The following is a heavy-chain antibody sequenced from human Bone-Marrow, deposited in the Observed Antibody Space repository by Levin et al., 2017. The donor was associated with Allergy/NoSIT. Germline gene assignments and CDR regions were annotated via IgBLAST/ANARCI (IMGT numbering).Heavy chain of an antibody. Sequence: QSGGSLRLSCTASGFTFNSYAMNWVRQAPGEGLEWVSAISASGGSTYYADSVKGRFTISRDNSKNTLYLQMNGLRAEDTAVYYCSKVIRGSGWYSDSWGQGTLVTVSS. V-gene: IGHV3-23*01. CDR2: ISASGGST. J-gene: IGHJ4*02. CDR1: GFTFNSYA. D-gene: IGHD6-19*01. CDR3: SKVIRGSGWYSDS.